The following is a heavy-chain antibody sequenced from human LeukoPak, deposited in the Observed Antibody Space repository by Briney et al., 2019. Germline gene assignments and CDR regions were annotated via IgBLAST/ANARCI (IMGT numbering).Heavy chain of an antibody. CDR3: AKLDADIVVVPAASDP. V-gene: IGHV3-23*01. Sequence: GGSLRLSCAASGFTFSSYAMSWVRQAPGKGLEWVSAISGSGGSTYYADSVKGRFTISRDNPKNTLYLQMNSLRAEDTAVYYCAKLDADIVVVPAASDPWGQGTLVTVSS. J-gene: IGHJ5*02. CDR1: GFTFSSYA. CDR2: ISGSGGST. D-gene: IGHD2-2*01.